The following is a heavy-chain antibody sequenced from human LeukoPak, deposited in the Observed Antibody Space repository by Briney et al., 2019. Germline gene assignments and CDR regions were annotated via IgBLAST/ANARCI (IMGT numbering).Heavy chain of an antibody. D-gene: IGHD6-19*01. V-gene: IGHV3-23*01. CDR2: ISGSGGST. CDR3: AKVGQWLVDYWYFDL. J-gene: IGHJ2*01. Sequence: PGGSLRLSCAASGFTFSSYGMSWVRQAPGKGLEWVSAISGSGGSTYYADSVKGRFTISRDNSKNTLYLQMNSLRAEDTAVYYCAKVGQWLVDYWYFDLWGRGTLVTVSS. CDR1: GFTFSSYG.